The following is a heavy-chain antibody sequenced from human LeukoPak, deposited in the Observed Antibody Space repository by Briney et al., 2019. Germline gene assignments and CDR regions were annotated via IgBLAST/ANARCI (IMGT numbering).Heavy chain of an antibody. Sequence: SETLSLTCTVSGGSISSSSYYWGWIRQPPGKGLEWIGSIYYSGSTYYNPSLKSRVTISVDTSKNQFSLKLSSVTAADTAVYYCARSSSRIPFDHWGQGTLVTVSS. J-gene: IGHJ4*02. CDR3: ARSSSRIPFDH. D-gene: IGHD6-13*01. CDR1: GGSISSSSYY. CDR2: IYYSGST. V-gene: IGHV4-39*01.